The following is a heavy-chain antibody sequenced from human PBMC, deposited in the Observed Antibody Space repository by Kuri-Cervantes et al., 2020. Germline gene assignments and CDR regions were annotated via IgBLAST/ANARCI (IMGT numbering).Heavy chain of an antibody. J-gene: IGHJ4*02. CDR3: AREGDKNYDYIWGSYLREDPMFDY. V-gene: IGHV4-34*01. D-gene: IGHD3-16*02. CDR2: INHSGST. CDR1: GGSFSGYY. Sequence: ESLKISCAVYGGSFSGYYWSWIRQPPGKGLEWIGEINHSGSTNYNPSLKSRVTISVDTSKNQFSLKLRSVTAADTAVYYCAREGDKNYDYIWGSYLREDPMFDYWGQGTLVTVSS.